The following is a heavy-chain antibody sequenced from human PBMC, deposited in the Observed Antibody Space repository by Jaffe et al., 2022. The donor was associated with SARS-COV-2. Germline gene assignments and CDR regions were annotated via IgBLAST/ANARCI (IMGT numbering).Heavy chain of an antibody. D-gene: IGHD3-22*01. Sequence: EVQLVESGGGLVKPGGSLRLSCAASGFTFSSYSMNWVRQAPGKGLEWVSSISSSSSYIYYADSVKGRFTISRDNAKNSLYLQMNSLRAEDTAVYYCARGEDYYDSSGYFRVFDYWGQGTLVTVSS. J-gene: IGHJ4*02. CDR3: ARGEDYYDSSGYFRVFDY. CDR2: ISSSSSYI. CDR1: GFTFSSYS. V-gene: IGHV3-21*01.